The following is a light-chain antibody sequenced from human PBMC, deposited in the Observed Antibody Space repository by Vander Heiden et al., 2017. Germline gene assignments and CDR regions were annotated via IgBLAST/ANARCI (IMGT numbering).Light chain of an antibody. CDR3: QRYGSSSRT. V-gene: IGKV3-20*01. CDR2: GTS. J-gene: IGKJ1*01. Sequence: EIVLTQSPGTLSLSPGERATLSCRASQSFSSSYLAWYQHKPGQPPRLLIYGTSTRAAGIPDRFSGSGSSTDFTLTISRLEPEDSAVYYCQRYGSSSRTFGQGTRLELK. CDR1: QSFSSSY.